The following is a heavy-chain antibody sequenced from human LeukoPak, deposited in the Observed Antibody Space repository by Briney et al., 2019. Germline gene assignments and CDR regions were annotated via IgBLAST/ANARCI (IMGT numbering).Heavy chain of an antibody. D-gene: IGHD2-2*01. CDR2: INHSGST. CDR3: ARDSCSSTSCSFDY. Sequence: SETLSLTCAVYGGSFSGYYWSWIRQPPGKGLEWIGEINHSGSTNYNPSLKSRVTISVDTSKNQLSLKLSSVTAADTAVYYCARDSCSSTSCSFDYWGQGTLVTVSS. V-gene: IGHV4-34*01. J-gene: IGHJ4*02. CDR1: GGSFSGYY.